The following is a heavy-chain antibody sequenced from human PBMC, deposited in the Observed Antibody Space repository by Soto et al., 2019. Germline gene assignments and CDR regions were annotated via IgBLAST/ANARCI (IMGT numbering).Heavy chain of an antibody. CDR3: ARRYSSAFDI. CDR1: GGSISSSSYY. CDR2: MYHSGST. Sequence: SETLSLTCTVSGGSISSSSYYWGWIRQPPGKGLEWIGYMYHSGSTYYNPSLKSRVTISIDRSKNQFSLKLSSVTAADTAVYYCARRYSSAFDIWGQGTMVTVSS. J-gene: IGHJ3*02. D-gene: IGHD6-13*01. V-gene: IGHV4-30-2*01.